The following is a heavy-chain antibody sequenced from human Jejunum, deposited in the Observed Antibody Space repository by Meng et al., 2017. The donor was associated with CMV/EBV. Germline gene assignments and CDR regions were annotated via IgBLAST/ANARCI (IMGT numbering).Heavy chain of an antibody. CDR2: ISPMLDIA. Sequence: GNFNSYTINWVRQAPGQGLEWMGRISPMLDIADSAQNLQGRLTIIADRYTSTAHMELTSLRSDDTAVYYCATSTATTSNFGRVWNSWGQGTEVTVSS. CDR1: GNFNSYT. CDR3: ATSTATTSNFGRVWNS. J-gene: IGHJ5*02. D-gene: IGHD1-1*01. V-gene: IGHV1-69*02.